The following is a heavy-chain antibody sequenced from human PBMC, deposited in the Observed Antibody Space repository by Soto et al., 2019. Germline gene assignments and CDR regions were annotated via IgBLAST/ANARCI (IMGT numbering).Heavy chain of an antibody. CDR3: TTGGLAAAGPADFEY. V-gene: IGHV3-15*01. CDR2: IKSKTDGGTT. D-gene: IGHD6-13*01. J-gene: IGHJ4*02. Sequence: GGSRRLSCAASGFTFSNAWMSWVRQAPGKGLEWFGRIKSKTDGGTTEYSAPVKGRFTISRDDSKNTLYLQMNSLKTEDTAVYYCTTGGLAAAGPADFEYWGEGTLVTVSS. CDR1: GFTFSNAW.